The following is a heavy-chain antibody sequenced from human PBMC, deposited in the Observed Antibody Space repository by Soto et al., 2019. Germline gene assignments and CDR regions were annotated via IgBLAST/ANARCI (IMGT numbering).Heavy chain of an antibody. CDR2: MNPNSGNT. V-gene: IGHV1-8*01. J-gene: IGHJ5*02. CDR3: ARGRTNYDFWSGYYAKLNWFDP. CDR1: GYTFTSYD. D-gene: IGHD3-3*01. Sequence: QVQLVQSGAEVKKPGASVKVSCKASGYTFTSYDINWVRQATGQGLEWMGWMNPNSGNTGYAQKFQGRVIMTRNTSISTAYMELSSLRSEDTAVYYCARGRTNYDFWSGYYAKLNWFDPWGQGTLVTVSS.